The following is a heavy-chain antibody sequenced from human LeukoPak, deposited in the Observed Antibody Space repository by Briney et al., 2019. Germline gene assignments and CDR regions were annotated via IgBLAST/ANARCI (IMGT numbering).Heavy chain of an antibody. CDR3: ARLYSSSSGLFDS. V-gene: IGHV2-70*11. CDR2: IDWDDAK. J-gene: IGHJ4*02. CDR1: GFSLNTSGMC. Sequence: SGPTLVNPTQTLTLTCTFSGFSLNTSGMCVVWIRQPPGKALEWLARIDWDDAKYYSTSLKTRLTISKDTSKNQVVHTMTNMDPVDTATYYCARLYSSSSGLFDSWGQGTLVTVSS. D-gene: IGHD6-6*01.